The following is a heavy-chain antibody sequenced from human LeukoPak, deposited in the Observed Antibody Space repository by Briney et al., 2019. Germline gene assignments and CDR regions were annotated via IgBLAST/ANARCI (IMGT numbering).Heavy chain of an antibody. CDR3: ARVRAYYYDRSGWHWFDP. V-gene: IGHV4-59*01. Sequence: NPSETLSLTCTVSGGSISSYYWSWIRQPPGKGVEWIGYIYYSGSTNYNPSLKSRVTISVDTSKNQFSLKLSSVTAADTAVYYCARVRAYYYDRSGWHWFDPWGQGTLVTVSS. CDR2: IYYSGST. CDR1: GGSISSYY. J-gene: IGHJ5*02. D-gene: IGHD3-22*01.